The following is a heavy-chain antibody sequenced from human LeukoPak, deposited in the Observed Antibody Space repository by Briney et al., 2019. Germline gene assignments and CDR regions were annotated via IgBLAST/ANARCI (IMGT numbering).Heavy chain of an antibody. CDR1: GGTFSSYA. CDR2: IIPIFGTA. J-gene: IGHJ6*04. V-gene: IGHV1-69*13. Sequence: SVKVSSKASGGTFSSYAISWVRQAPGQGLEWMGGIIPIFGTAKYAQKFQGRVTITADESTSTAYMELSSLRSEDTAVYYCARAGVYSSSWHLRSVDYYYGMDVWGKGTTVTVSS. D-gene: IGHD6-13*01. CDR3: ARAGVYSSSWHLRSVDYYYGMDV.